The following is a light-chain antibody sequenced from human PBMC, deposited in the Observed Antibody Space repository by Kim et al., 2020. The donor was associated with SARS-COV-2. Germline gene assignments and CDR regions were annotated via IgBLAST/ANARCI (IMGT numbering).Light chain of an antibody. V-gene: IGKV2-30*01. CDR2: SIS. CDR3: IQSTHWPFT. Sequence: DVVKTQSPLSLPVTPGQPASISCRSSQSLVKSNGNTHLNWFQQRPGQSPRRLIYSISNRDSGVPDRFSGSGSGTDFTLKISRVEAEDVGIYYCIQSTHWPFTFGQGTKLEI. J-gene: IGKJ2*01. CDR1: QSLVKSNGNTH.